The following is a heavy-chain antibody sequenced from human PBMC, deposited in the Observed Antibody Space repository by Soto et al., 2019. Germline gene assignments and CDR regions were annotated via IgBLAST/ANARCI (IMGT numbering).Heavy chain of an antibody. CDR1: GYTFTSYA. V-gene: IGHV7-4-1*01. CDR2: INTNTGNP. Sequence: QVQLVQSGSELKKPGASVKVSCKASGYTFTSYAMNWVRQAPGQGLEWMGWINTNTGNPTYAQGFTGRFVFSLDTSVSTAYLQICSLKAEDTAVYYCARVQDSSGWYSYYYYYGMDVWGQGTTVTVSS. D-gene: IGHD6-19*01. J-gene: IGHJ6*02. CDR3: ARVQDSSGWYSYYYYYGMDV.